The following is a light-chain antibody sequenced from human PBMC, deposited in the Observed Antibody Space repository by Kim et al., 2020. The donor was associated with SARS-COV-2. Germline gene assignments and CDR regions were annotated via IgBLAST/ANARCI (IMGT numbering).Light chain of an antibody. CDR1: SRDVGDYNY. J-gene: IGLJ2*01. CDR2: DVS. V-gene: IGLV2-8*01. CDR3: TAYAGSNIVV. Sequence: GKAGTISCTGTSRDVGDYNYVSWYQQHPGKAPKLMMYDVSKRPSGVPDRFSGSKSGNTAALTVSGLQAEDEADYYCTAYAGSNIVVFGGGTQLTVL.